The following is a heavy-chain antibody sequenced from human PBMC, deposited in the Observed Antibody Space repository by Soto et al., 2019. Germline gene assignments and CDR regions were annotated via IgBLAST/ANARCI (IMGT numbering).Heavy chain of an antibody. CDR2: IIPMLGVR. J-gene: IGHJ3*02. CDR3: TSGSWSGEVFDI. CDR1: GGTFNTYS. Sequence: QVQLVQSGAEGKKPGSSVKVSCKDSGGTFNTYSMFWVRQAPGQGLEWMGRIIPMLGVRNYAQRFQDRVTITADKSTATVHMELSSLRSEDTALYYCTSGSWSGEVFDIWGQGTMVTASS. V-gene: IGHV1-69*02. D-gene: IGHD2-21*01.